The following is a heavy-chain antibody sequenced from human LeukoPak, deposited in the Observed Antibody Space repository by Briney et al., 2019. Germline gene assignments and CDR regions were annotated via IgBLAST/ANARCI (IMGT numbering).Heavy chain of an antibody. V-gene: IGHV3-53*01. CDR3: ARERSGWPQGRAFDI. D-gene: IGHD3-3*01. CDR2: IYSGGSS. CDR1: GFTVSGNY. Sequence: GGSLRLSCAVSGFTVSGNYMTWVRQAPGKGLEWVSVIYSGGSSYYADSVKGRFTISRDNSKNTVFLQMNSLRVEDTAVYYCARERSGWPQGRAFDIWGQGTMVTVSS. J-gene: IGHJ3*02.